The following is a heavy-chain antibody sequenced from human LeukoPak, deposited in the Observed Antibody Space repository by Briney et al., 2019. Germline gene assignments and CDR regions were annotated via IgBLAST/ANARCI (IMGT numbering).Heavy chain of an antibody. CDR2: ISYDGSTK. D-gene: IGHD6-19*01. CDR1: GFTFSSYA. V-gene: IGHV3-30*04. J-gene: IGHJ4*02. CDR3: AKGKDDSSGWYFFY. Sequence: PGGSLRLSCAASGFTFSSYAIHWVRQAPGKGLEWVALISYDGSTKYSTDSVKGRFTISRDNSKNTLYLQMSSLRADDTAVYYCAKGKDDSSGWYFFYWGQGTLVTVSS.